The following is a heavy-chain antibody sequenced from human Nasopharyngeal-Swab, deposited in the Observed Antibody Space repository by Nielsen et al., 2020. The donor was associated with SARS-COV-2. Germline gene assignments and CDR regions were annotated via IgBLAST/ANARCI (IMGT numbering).Heavy chain of an antibody. V-gene: IGHV3-33*01. CDR3: ARDQGYMDV. J-gene: IGHJ6*03. CDR2: IWYDGSNK. CDR1: GFTFSSYG. Sequence: GECLKISCAAYGFTFSSYGMHWVRQAPGKGLEWVAVIWYDGSNKYYADSVKGRFTISRDNSKNTLYLQMNSLRAEDTAVYYCARDQGYMDVWGKGTTVTVSS.